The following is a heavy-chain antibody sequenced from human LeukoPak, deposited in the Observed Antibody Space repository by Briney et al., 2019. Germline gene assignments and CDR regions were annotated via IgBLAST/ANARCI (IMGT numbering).Heavy chain of an antibody. J-gene: IGHJ4*02. Sequence: GGSLRLSSAASGFTFSSYGVHWVRQAPGKGLEWVAAISYDGSNKYYADSVQGRFTISRDNSKNTLYLQMNSLRAEDTAVYYCAKDPDCTGGSCYQPEYYFDYWGQGTLVTVSS. V-gene: IGHV3-30*18. D-gene: IGHD2-8*02. CDR2: ISYDGSNK. CDR1: GFTFSSYG. CDR3: AKDPDCTGGSCYQPEYYFDY.